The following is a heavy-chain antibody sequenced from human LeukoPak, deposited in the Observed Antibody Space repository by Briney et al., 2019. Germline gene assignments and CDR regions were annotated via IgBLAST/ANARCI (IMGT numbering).Heavy chain of an antibody. J-gene: IGHJ4*02. CDR2: IYYSGST. V-gene: IGHV4-30-4*08. D-gene: IGHD6-13*01. CDR1: GGSISSGDYY. Sequence: SETLSLTCTVSGGSISSGDYYWSWIRQPPGKGLDWIGYIYYSGSTYYNPSLKSRVTISDDTSKNEFSLNVNSVTAADTAMYYCARGSAVVAGADFDFWGQGTLVSVSS. CDR3: ARGSAVVAGADFDF.